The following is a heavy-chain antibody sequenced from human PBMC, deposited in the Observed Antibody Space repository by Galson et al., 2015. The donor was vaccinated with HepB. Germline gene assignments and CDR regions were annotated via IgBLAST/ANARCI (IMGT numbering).Heavy chain of an antibody. V-gene: IGHV3-49*04. J-gene: IGHJ4*02. CDR1: GFIFGDYP. D-gene: IGHD1-26*01. Sequence: SLRLSCAGSGFIFGDYPMSWVRQAPGKGLEWVSFIRSKKYRATTEYAASVKGRFTISRDDSKSMAYLEMNNLRTEDTAVYYCSRTTTPDSGSWPYFDCWGQGTLVTVSS. CDR2: IRSKKYRATT. CDR3: SRTTTPDSGSWPYFDC.